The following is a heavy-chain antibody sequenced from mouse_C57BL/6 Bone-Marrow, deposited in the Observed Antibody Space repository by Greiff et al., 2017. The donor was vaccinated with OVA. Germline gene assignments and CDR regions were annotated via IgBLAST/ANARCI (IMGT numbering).Heavy chain of an antibody. CDR3: VYGRRPDAMDY. CDR1: GYTFTDYY. D-gene: IGHD1-1*01. V-gene: IGHV1-19*01. Sequence: EVQLQQSGPVLVKPGASVKMSCKASGYTFTDYYMNWVKQSHGKSLEWIGVINPYNGGTSYNQKFKGKATLTVDKSTSPAYMKLNSLKSDDAAVYYCVYGRRPDAMDYWGQGTSVTVSA. CDR2: INPYNGGT. J-gene: IGHJ4*01.